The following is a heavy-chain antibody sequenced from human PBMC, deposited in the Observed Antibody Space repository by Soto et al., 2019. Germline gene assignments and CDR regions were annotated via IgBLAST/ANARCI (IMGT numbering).Heavy chain of an antibody. CDR2: ISSSSSYI. J-gene: IGHJ3*02. CDR1: GFTFSSYS. V-gene: IGHV3-21*01. CDR3: ACSGEQLIGDDAFDI. D-gene: IGHD6-6*01. Sequence: GGSLRLSCAASGFTFSSYSMNWVRQAPGKGLEWVSSISSSSSYIYYADSVKGRFTISRDNAKNSLYLQMNSLRAEDTAVYYCACSGEQLIGDDAFDIWGQGTMVTVSS.